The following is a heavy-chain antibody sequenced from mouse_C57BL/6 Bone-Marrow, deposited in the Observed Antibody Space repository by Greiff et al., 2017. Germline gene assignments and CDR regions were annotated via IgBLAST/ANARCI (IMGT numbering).Heavy chain of an antibody. D-gene: IGHD2-5*01. CDR1: GYTFTSYW. J-gene: IGHJ1*03. Sequence: QVQLKQSGAELVKPGASVKLSCKASGYTFTSYWMQWVKQRPGQGLEWIGEIDPSDSYTNYNQKFKGKATLTVDTSSSTAYMQLSSLTSEDSAVYYCTAYYSSYDWYFDVWGTGTTVTVSS. CDR2: IDPSDSYT. V-gene: IGHV1-50*01. CDR3: TAYYSSYDWYFDV.